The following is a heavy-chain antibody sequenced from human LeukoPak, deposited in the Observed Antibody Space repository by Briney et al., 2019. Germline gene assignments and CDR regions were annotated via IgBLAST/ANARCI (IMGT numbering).Heavy chain of an antibody. Sequence: GGSLRLSCAASGFTFSNYWMSWVRQAPGKGLEWVANIKEDGTEDYYVDSVKGRFIISRDNTWNSLYLQMNSLRAEDTAVYYCATRIAAAGNDAFDIWGQGTMVTVSS. J-gene: IGHJ3*02. V-gene: IGHV3-7*01. CDR1: GFTFSNYW. CDR2: IKEDGTED. D-gene: IGHD6-13*01. CDR3: ATRIAAAGNDAFDI.